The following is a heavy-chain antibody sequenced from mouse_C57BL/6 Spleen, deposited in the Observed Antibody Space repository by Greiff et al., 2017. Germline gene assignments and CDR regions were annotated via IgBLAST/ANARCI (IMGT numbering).Heavy chain of an antibody. D-gene: IGHD1-1*01. CDR1: GFTFSSYA. CDR2: SSDGGSYT. V-gene: IGHV5-4*01. CDR3: ARDRVYYGSSPFAY. Sequence: EVQRVESGGGLVKPGGSLKLSCAASGFTFSSYAMSWVRQTPEKRLEWVATSSDGGSYTYYPDNVKGRFTISRDNAKNNLYLQMRHLKSEDTAMYYCARDRVYYGSSPFAYWGQGTLVTVSA. J-gene: IGHJ3*01.